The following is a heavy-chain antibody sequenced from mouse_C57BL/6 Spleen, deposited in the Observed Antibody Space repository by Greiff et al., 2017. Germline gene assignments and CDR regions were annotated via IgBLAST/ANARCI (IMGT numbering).Heavy chain of an antibody. CDR2: IWSGGST. CDR1: GFSLTSYG. CDR3: ARNIYYGYDYAMDY. Sequence: VKLQESGPGLVQPSQSLSITCTVSGFSLTSYGVHWVRQSPGKGLEWLGVIWSGGSTDYNAAFISRLSISKDNSKSQVFFKMNSLQADDTAIYYCARNIYYGYDYAMDYWGQGTSVTVSS. D-gene: IGHD2-2*01. V-gene: IGHV2-2*01. J-gene: IGHJ4*01.